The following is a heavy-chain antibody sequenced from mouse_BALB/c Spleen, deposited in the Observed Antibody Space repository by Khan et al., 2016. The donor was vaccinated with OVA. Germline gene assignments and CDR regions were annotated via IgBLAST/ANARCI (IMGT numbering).Heavy chain of an antibody. V-gene: IGHV1-7*01. CDR3: TSHGSTWTKYGY. J-gene: IGHJ3*02. CDR2: IDPTTGYT. D-gene: IGHD1-1*01. Sequence: QVQLQQSGAELAKPGASVKMSCKASGYTFTNYWMHWVKQRPGQGLEWIGYIDPTTGYTEYNQKFKDKATLTADKSSSTAYMQLSSLTSEASAVYDCTSHGSTWTKYGYWGQGTL. CDR1: GYTFTNYW.